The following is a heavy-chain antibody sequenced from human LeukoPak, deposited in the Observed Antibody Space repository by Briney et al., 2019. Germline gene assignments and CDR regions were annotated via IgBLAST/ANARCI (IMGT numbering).Heavy chain of an antibody. V-gene: IGHV4-39*01. CDR1: GASTSSSDYY. Sequence: PSETPSLTCTVSGASTSSSDYYWGWIRQPPGKGLEWIGSIYYSGNTYYNPSLKSRVTIFVDTSKNQFSLKLSSVTAADTAVYYCARHHRQWLPPNWFDPWGQGTLVTVSS. CDR3: ARHHRQWLPPNWFDP. CDR2: IYYSGNT. J-gene: IGHJ5*02. D-gene: IGHD6-19*01.